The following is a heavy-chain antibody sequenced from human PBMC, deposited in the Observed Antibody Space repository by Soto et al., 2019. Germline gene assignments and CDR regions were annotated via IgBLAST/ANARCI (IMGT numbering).Heavy chain of an antibody. D-gene: IGHD6-19*01. Sequence: ASVKVSCKASGGTFSSYTIRWVRQAPGQGLEWMGRIIPILGIANYAQKFQGRVTITADKSTSTAYMELSSLRSEDTAVYYCASELYSSGWPDAFDIWGKGTMVTVSS. V-gene: IGHV1-69*02. CDR3: ASELYSSGWPDAFDI. J-gene: IGHJ3*02. CDR2: IIPILGIA. CDR1: GGTFSSYT.